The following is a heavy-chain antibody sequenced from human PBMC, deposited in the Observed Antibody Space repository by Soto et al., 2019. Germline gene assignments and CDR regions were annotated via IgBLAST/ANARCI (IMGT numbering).Heavy chain of an antibody. J-gene: IGHJ3*02. CDR3: ASGRAIGAFDI. CDR1: CGSISSYY. CDR2: IYYSGST. Sequence: SETLSLTCTVSCGSISSYYWSWIRQPPGKGLEWIGYIYYSGSTNYNPSLKSRVTISVDTSKNQFSLKLSSVTAADTAVYYCASGRAIGAFDIWGQGTMVTVSS. V-gene: IGHV4-59*01.